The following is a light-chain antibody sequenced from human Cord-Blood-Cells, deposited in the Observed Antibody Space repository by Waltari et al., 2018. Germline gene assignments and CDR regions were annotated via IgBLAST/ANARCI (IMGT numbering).Light chain of an antibody. CDR1: KLGDKY. V-gene: IGLV3-1*01. CDR3: QAWDSSTVV. CDR2: QDS. Sequence: SYELTQPPSVSVSPGQTASITCSGDKLGDKYACWYQQKPGQSPLMVIYQDSKPPSGIPERFSGSNPGNTATLTISGTQAMDEADYYCQAWDSSTVVFGGGTKLTVL. J-gene: IGLJ2*01.